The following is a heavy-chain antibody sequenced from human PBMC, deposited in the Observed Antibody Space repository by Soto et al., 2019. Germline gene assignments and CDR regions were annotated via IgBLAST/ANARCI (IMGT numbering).Heavy chain of an antibody. V-gene: IGHV1-18*01. CDR2: ISAYNGNT. Sequence: SEQVSFKASWYTSTSIGISWVRQDTGQGLEWMGWISAYNGNTNYAQKLQGRVTMTTDTSTSTDQMELRSLRSDDTAVYYCASDDKYYYGSGSYLSYYYYYGMDVWGQGTTVTVSS. J-gene: IGHJ6*02. CDR1: WYTSTSIG. D-gene: IGHD3-10*01. CDR3: ASDDKYYYGSGSYLSYYYYYGMDV.